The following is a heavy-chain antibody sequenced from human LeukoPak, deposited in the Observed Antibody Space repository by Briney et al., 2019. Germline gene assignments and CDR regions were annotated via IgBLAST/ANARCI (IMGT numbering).Heavy chain of an antibody. J-gene: IGHJ4*02. CDR3: ARVRDGDYYDY. D-gene: IGHD4-17*01. Sequence: QPGGSLRLSCAASGFTVSSNYMSWVRQAPGKGLEWVSVIYSGGSTYYADSVKGRFTISRDNSKNTLYLQMNSLRADDTAVYCCARVRDGDYYDYWGQGTQVTVSS. V-gene: IGHV3-66*01. CDR1: GFTVSSNY. CDR2: IYSGGST.